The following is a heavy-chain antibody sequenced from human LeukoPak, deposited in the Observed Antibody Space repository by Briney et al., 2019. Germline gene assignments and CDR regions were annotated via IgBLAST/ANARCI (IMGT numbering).Heavy chain of an antibody. J-gene: IGHJ4*02. CDR2: IYYSGST. Sequence: SETLSLTCTVSGGSISSYYWSWIRQPPGKGLEWIGYIYYSGSTNYKPSLKSRATISVDTSKNQFSLKLSSVTAADTAVYYCARGKEPVAGSLSHFDYWGQGTLVTVSS. CDR1: GGSISSYY. V-gene: IGHV4-59*01. D-gene: IGHD6-19*01. CDR3: ARGKEPVAGSLSHFDY.